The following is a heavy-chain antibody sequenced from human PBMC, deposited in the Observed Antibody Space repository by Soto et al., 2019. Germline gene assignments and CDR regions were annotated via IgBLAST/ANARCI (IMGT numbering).Heavy chain of an antibody. CDR2: MYDSGGT. Sequence: LQQESGPGLVKPSETLSLTCTVSGGSISSSSYSWGWFRQPPGKGLEWIGRMYDSGGTYYNPSLKSRVSISVDRSKKQCSLKLSSVTAADTAVYYCARQTRRELRYYFDYWGQGTLVTVSS. D-gene: IGHD1-26*01. V-gene: IGHV4-39*01. J-gene: IGHJ4*02. CDR1: GGSISSSSYS. CDR3: ARQTRRELRYYFDY.